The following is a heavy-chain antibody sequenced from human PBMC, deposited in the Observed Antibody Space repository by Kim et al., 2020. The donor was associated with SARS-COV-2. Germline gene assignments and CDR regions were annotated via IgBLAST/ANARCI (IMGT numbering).Heavy chain of an antibody. J-gene: IGHJ2*01. V-gene: IGHV3-48*03. D-gene: IGHD6-13*01. Sequence: GGSLRLSCAASGFTFSSYEMNWVRQAPGKGLEWVSYISSSGSTIYYADSVKGRFTISRDNAKNSLYLQMNSLRAEDTAVYYCARDPIAAAGIMVWYFDLWGRGTLVTVSS. CDR3: ARDPIAAAGIMVWYFDL. CDR1: GFTFSSYE. CDR2: ISSSGSTI.